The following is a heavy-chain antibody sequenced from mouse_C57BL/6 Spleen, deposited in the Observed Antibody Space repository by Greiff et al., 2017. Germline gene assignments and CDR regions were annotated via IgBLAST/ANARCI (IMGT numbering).Heavy chain of an antibody. D-gene: IGHD2-4*01. J-gene: IGHJ1*03. CDR2: ISSGSSTI. Sequence: EVHLVESGGGLVKPGGSLKLSCAASGFTFSDYGMHWVRQAPEKGLEWVAYISSGSSTIYSADTVKGRFTISRDNAKNTLFLQMTSLRSEDTAMYYCARQYDYDWYFDVWGTGTTVTVSS. CDR3: ARQYDYDWYFDV. CDR1: GFTFSDYG. V-gene: IGHV5-17*01.